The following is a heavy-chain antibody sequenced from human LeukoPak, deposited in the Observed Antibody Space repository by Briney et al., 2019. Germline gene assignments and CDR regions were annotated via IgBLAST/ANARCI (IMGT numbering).Heavy chain of an antibody. J-gene: IGHJ3*02. CDR3: AREEHYGWQGAFDI. Sequence: FADSVKGRFTISSDNAKNSLCLQMSSLRGEDTAVYYCAREEHYGWQGAFDIWGDGAVVTGS. V-gene: IGHV3-48*01. D-gene: IGHD3-10*01.